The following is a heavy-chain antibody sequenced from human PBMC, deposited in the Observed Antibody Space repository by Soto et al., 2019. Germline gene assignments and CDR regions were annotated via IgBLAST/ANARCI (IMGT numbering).Heavy chain of an antibody. V-gene: IGHV4-30-4*01. CDR3: ASLKRHYNYYNYGMDV. CDR2: IYYSGST. Sequence: PSETLSLTCTVSGGSISSGDYYWSWIRQPPGKGLEWIGYIYYSGSTYYNPSLKSRVTISVDTSKNQFSLKLSSVTAADTAVYYCASLKRHYNYYNYGMDVWGQGTTVTVSS. D-gene: IGHD4-4*01. CDR1: GGSISSGDYY. J-gene: IGHJ6*02.